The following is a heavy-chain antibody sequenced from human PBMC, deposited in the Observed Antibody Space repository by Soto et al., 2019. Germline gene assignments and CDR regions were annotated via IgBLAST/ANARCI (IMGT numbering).Heavy chain of an antibody. CDR2: IWYDGSNK. Sequence: GGSLRLSCAASGFTFSSYGMHWVRQAPGKGLEWVAVIWYDGSNKYYADSVKGRFTISRDNSKNTLYLQMNSLRADDTAVYYCARGENRVSYYYYYYMDVWGKGTTVTVSS. CDR3: ARGENRVSYYYYYYMDV. CDR1: GFTFSSYG. V-gene: IGHV3-33*01. D-gene: IGHD3-10*01. J-gene: IGHJ6*03.